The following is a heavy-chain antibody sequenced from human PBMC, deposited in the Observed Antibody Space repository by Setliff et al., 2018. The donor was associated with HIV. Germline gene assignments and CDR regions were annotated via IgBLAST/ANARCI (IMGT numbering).Heavy chain of an antibody. Sequence: GASVKVSCKASGYTFTSYAIHWVRQAPGQRLEWMGRITVGDGNTKYSQKFQGRVTITRDTSASTAYMELSSLRSEDTALYYCAREHSDAFDIWGQGTMVTVSS. CDR1: GYTFTSYA. CDR3: AREHSDAFDI. V-gene: IGHV1-3*01. CDR2: ITVGDGNT. J-gene: IGHJ3*02.